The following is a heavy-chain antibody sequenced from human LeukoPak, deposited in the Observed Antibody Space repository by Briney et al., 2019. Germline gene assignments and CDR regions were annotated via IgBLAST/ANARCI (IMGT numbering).Heavy chain of an antibody. J-gene: IGHJ4*02. CDR2: IIPIFDTT. CDR3: ARFNYYDSSGYYDY. V-gene: IGHV1-69*05. Sequence: SVNVSCKASGGTSSRYAISWVRLAPGQGLEWMGGIIPIFDTTNYAQKFQGRVTITTDESTSTAYMELSSLRSEDTAVYYCARFNYYDSSGYYDYWGQGTLVTVSS. D-gene: IGHD3-22*01. CDR1: GGTSSRYA.